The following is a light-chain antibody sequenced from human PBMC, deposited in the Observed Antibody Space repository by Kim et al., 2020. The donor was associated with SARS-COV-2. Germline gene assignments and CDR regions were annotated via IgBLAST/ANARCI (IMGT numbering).Light chain of an antibody. CDR1: QDIRYS. Sequence: DIQMTQSPSAMSASVGDRVTITCRASQDIRYSLAWFQQKPGQVPRRLIYSTSTLQSGVPSRFRGSGSATEFTLTVSSLQPEDFATYYCLQNNSYPLTFGGGTKVDIK. CDR3: LQNNSYPLT. J-gene: IGKJ4*01. V-gene: IGKV1-17*03. CDR2: STS.